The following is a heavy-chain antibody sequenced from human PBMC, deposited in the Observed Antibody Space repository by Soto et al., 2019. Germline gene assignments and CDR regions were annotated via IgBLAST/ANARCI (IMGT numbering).Heavy chain of an antibody. D-gene: IGHD3-22*01. CDR1: GYTFTSYA. V-gene: IGHV1-3*01. CDR2: INAGNGNT. CDR3: ARGDYYDSSGYPIPEDY. J-gene: IGHJ4*02. Sequence: ASVKVSCKASGYTFTSYAMHWVRQAPGQRLEWMGWINAGNGNTKYSQKFQGRVTITRDTSASTAYMELSSLRSEDTAVYYCARGDYYDSSGYPIPEDYWGQGTLVTVSS.